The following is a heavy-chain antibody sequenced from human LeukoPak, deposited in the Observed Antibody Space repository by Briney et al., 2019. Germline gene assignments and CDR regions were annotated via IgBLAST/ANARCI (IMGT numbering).Heavy chain of an antibody. V-gene: IGHV3-30*18. CDR1: GFTLSSFA. CDR3: AKWLVVAATYYYYGMDV. D-gene: IGHD2-15*01. CDR2: IPYDGSNK. J-gene: IGHJ6*04. Sequence: GGSLRLSCAASGFTLSSFAMPWSRRAPGKGLEWGAVIPYDGSNKYYADSVKGRFTISRDNSKNTLYLQMNSLRAEDTAVYYCAKWLVVAATYYYYGMDVWGKGTTVTVSS.